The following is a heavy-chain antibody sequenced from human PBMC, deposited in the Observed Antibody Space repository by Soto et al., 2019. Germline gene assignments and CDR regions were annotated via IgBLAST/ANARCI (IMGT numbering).Heavy chain of an antibody. CDR3: ARENQPRGLDFSYSGVDV. CDR1: GYTFTSYV. D-gene: IGHD2-2*01. V-gene: IGHV1-3*01. Sequence: QVQLVQSGAEVKKPGASVKVSCRASGYTFTSYVMHWVRQAPGQRLEWMGWINADNGNTKYSQKFQGRVIITRDTSANTAYMELSSLRSEDTAVYYCARENQPRGLDFSYSGVDVWGQGTTVTVSS. J-gene: IGHJ6*02. CDR2: INADNGNT.